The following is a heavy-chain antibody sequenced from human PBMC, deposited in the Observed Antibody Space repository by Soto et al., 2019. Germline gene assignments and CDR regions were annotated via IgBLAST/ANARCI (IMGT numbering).Heavy chain of an antibody. CDR1: GGSISSYY. CDR2: IYYSGST. V-gene: IGHV4-59*01. J-gene: IGHJ5*02. Sequence: SETLSLTCTVSGGSISSYYWSWIRQPPGKGLEWIGYIYYSGSTNYNPSLKSRVTISVDTSKNQFSLKLSSVTAADTAVYYCARDRFSYDPWGQGTLVTVSS. CDR3: ARDRFSYDP. D-gene: IGHD3-3*01.